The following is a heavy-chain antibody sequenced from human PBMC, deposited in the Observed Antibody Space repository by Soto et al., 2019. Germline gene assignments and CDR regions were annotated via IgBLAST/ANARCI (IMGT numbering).Heavy chain of an antibody. D-gene: IGHD2-21*01. J-gene: IGHJ1*01. CDR2: IWYDGSNK. CDR1: GFTFSSYG. CDR3: ARDDQYCGGDCYYAEYFQH. Sequence: QVQLVESGGGMVQPGRSLRLSCAASGFTFSSYGMHWVRQAPGKGLEWVAVIWYDGSNKYYADSVKGRLTISIDNSKNTLYLQMNSLRGEVTAVYYCARDDQYCGGDCYYAEYFQHWGQGTLVTVSS. V-gene: IGHV3-33*01.